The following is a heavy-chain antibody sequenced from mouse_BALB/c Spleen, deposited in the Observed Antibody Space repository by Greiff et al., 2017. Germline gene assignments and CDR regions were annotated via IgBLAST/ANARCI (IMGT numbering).Heavy chain of an antibody. D-gene: IGHD1-1*01. CDR2: ISSGGST. Sequence: DVKLVESGGGLVKPGGSLKLSCAASGFTFSSYAMSWVRQTPEKRLEWVASISSGGSTYYPDSVKGRFTISRDNARNLLYLQMSSLRSEDTAMYYCARGFTTPYYFDYWGQGTTLTGSS. J-gene: IGHJ2*01. CDR1: GFTFSSYA. V-gene: IGHV5-6-5*01. CDR3: ARGFTTPYYFDY.